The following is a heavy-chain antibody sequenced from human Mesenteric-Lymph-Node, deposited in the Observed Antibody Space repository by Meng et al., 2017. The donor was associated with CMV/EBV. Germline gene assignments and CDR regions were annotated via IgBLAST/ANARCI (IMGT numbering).Heavy chain of an antibody. D-gene: IGHD3-10*01. CDR1: DSISSGAHH. CDR2: ISHSGTT. Sequence: DSISSGAHHWSWIRQSPGKGLEWIAYISHSGTTYYNPSLRSRVSMSVATSKNQFSLNLNSVTAADTAVYYCARRHGSGSHTDWFDPWGQGTLVTVSS. V-gene: IGHV4-31*02. CDR3: ARRHGSGSHTDWFDP. J-gene: IGHJ5*02.